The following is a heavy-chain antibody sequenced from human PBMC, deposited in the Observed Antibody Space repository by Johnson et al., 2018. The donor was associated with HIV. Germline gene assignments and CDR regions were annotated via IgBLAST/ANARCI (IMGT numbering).Heavy chain of an antibody. CDR2: ISWNSGSI. D-gene: IGHD2-15*01. V-gene: IGHV3-9*01. Sequence: VQLVESGGGLVQPGRSLRLSCAASGFTFDDYAMHWVRQAPGKGLEWVSGISWNSGSIGYADSVKGRFTISRDNAKNSLYLQMNSLRAEDTAVYYCARVAALYDAFDIWGQGTMVTVSS. CDR1: GFTFDDYA. CDR3: ARVAALYDAFDI. J-gene: IGHJ3*02.